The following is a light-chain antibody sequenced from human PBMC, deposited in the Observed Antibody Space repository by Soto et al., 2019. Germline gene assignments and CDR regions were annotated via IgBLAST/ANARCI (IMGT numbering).Light chain of an antibody. Sequence: QSDLTQPPSASGAPGQSVTISCTGTKNDIGVYDCVSWYRHHPGKAPPLIIXXXXXXXLGVPDRFSGSKSGNTASLTVSGLQAADEADYFCKSYAGSNTYVFGSGTKVTVL. CDR1: KNDIGVYDC. CDR2: XXX. J-gene: IGLJ1*01. CDR3: KSYAGSNTYV. V-gene: IGLV2-8*01.